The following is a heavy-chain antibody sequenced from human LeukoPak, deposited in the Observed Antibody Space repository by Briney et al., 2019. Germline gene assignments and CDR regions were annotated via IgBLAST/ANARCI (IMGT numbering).Heavy chain of an antibody. Sequence: GGSLRLSCAASGFTVSSNYMSWVRQAPGRGLEWVSVIYSGGSTYYADSVKGRFTISRDNSKNTLYLQMNSLRAEDTAVYYCAKEDYDSSGYDAFDIWGQGTMVTVSS. CDR3: AKEDYDSSGYDAFDI. J-gene: IGHJ3*02. CDR2: IYSGGST. D-gene: IGHD3-22*01. CDR1: GFTVSSNY. V-gene: IGHV3-66*02.